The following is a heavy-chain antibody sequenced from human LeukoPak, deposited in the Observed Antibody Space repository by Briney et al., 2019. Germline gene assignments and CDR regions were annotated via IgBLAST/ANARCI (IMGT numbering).Heavy chain of an antibody. Sequence: SETLPLTCAVSGGSISSNNWWSWVRQPPGKGLEWIGEIYHHGATNYNPSLKSRVTLSIDKSKNQFSLELSSVTAADTAVYYCARGPSVAAHLDYWGQGTLVTVSS. J-gene: IGHJ4*02. CDR3: ARGPSVAAHLDY. CDR1: GGSISSNNW. D-gene: IGHD5-12*01. V-gene: IGHV4-4*02. CDR2: IYHHGAT.